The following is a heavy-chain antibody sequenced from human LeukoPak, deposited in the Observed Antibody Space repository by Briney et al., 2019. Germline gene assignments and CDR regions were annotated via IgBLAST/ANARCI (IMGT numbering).Heavy chain of an antibody. D-gene: IGHD6-13*01. CDR2: IYYSGST. Sequence: SETLSLTCTVSGGSISSYYWNWIRQPPGKGLEWIGYIYYSGSTNYNPSLKSRVTISVDTSKNQFSLKLSSVTAADTAVYYCARTYSSSWYLFDYWGQGTLVTVSS. CDR1: GGSISSYY. CDR3: ARTYSSSWYLFDY. J-gene: IGHJ4*02. V-gene: IGHV4-59*01.